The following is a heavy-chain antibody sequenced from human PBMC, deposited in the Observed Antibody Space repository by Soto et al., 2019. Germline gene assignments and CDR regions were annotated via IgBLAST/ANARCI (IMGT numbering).Heavy chain of an antibody. D-gene: IGHD6-19*01. Sequence: QVQLQESGPGLVKPSQTLSLTCTVSGGSFSSGDYYWSWIRQPPGKGLEWIGYIYYSGSTYYNPSLKSRVTMAVDTSKNQFSLKLSSVTAADTAVYYCARDPYSSGWYRGDAFDIWGQGTMVTVSS. CDR1: GGSFSSGDYY. V-gene: IGHV4-30-4*01. CDR3: ARDPYSSGWYRGDAFDI. CDR2: IYYSGST. J-gene: IGHJ3*02.